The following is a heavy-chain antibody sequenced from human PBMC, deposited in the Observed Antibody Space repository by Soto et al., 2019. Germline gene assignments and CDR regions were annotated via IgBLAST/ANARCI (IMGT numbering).Heavy chain of an antibody. J-gene: IGHJ4*02. Sequence: GRSLRLSCAASGFTFSDHHLDWVRQAPGKGLEWVGRSRNKRNSFTTEYAASVKGRFTFSRDDSKNSLYVQMNSLKTEDTAAYYCANSDHGSQSGSGYDDYWGQGTLVTVSS. CDR3: ANSDHGSQSGSGYDDY. V-gene: IGHV3-72*01. CDR2: SRNKRNSFTT. D-gene: IGHD5-12*01. CDR1: GFTFSDHH.